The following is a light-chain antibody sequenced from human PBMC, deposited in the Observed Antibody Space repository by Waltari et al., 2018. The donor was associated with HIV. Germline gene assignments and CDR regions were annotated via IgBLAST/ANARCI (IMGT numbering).Light chain of an antibody. CDR2: DVT. J-gene: IGLJ3*02. Sequence: QSALTQPASVSGSPGQSITISCAGTSSDVGGYTHVSGFQQHPGKAPKLIIYDVTNRPPGVFNLFSGSKSGNTASLTISGLQAEDEADYYCTSYTNIRTWVFGGGTKLTVL. CDR1: SSDVGGYTH. V-gene: IGLV2-14*03. CDR3: TSYTNIRTWV.